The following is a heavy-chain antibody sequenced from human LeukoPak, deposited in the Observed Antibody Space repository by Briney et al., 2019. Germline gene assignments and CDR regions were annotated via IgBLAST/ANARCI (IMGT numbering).Heavy chain of an antibody. CDR3: AKIRGSPWYYYMDV. CDR2: ISSSGSTI. CDR1: GFTFSSYE. D-gene: IGHD2-15*01. Sequence: GGSLRLSCAASGFTFSSYEMNWVRQAPGKGLEWVSYISSSGSTIYYADSVKGRFTISRDNAKNTLYLQMNSLRAEDTAVYYCAKIRGSPWYYYMDVWGKGTTVTISS. J-gene: IGHJ6*03. V-gene: IGHV3-48*03.